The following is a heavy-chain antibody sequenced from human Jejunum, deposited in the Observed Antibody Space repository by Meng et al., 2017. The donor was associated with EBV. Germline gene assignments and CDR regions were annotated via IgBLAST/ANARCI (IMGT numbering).Heavy chain of an antibody. V-gene: IGHV4-30-2*06. J-gene: IGHJ5*02. Sequence: QLHLQESGSGLVKPSQTLSLTCAVSGGSISTGGYSWHWIRQSPGKGLEWIGYIYHSGSAYYNPSLKSRLILSVDRSRDQFSLELISVTAADTAVYYCARGNSGCDHWGQGTLVTVSS. CDR2: IYHSGSA. CDR1: GGSISTGGYS. CDR3: ARGNSGCDH. D-gene: IGHD6-19*01.